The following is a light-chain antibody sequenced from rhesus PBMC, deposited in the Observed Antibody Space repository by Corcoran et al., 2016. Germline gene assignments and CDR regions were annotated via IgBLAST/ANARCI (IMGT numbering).Light chain of an antibody. CDR1: QSLLHSNGYTY. CDR3: LQDIQLPFT. Sequence: DIVMTQTPLSLPVTPGEPASISCRSSQSLLHSNGYTYLFWYLQKPGQSPQLLFYLGSNRASGVPDRVSGGGSGTDFSLKISRVVAEDVGVYYCLQDIQLPFTFGPRTKLDIK. V-gene: IGKV2-78*01. J-gene: IGKJ3*01. CDR2: LGS.